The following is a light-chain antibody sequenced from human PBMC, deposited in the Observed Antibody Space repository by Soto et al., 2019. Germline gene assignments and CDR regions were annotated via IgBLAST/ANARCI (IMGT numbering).Light chain of an antibody. CDR3: QSYDRSLSGVV. V-gene: IGLV1-40*01. CDR2: GNS. Sequence: QSVLTQPPSVSGAPGQRVTISCTGRSSNIGAGFDVLWYQQLPGTAPKLLIYGNSNRPSGVPDRFSGSKSGTSASLAITGLQPEDEADYYCQSYDRSLSGVVFGGGTKLTVL. CDR1: SSNIGAGFD. J-gene: IGLJ2*01.